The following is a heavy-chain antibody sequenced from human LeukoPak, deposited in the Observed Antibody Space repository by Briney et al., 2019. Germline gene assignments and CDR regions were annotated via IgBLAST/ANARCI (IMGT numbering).Heavy chain of an antibody. CDR3: AKAYSYGVSYFDY. CDR1: GFTFDDYA. CDR2: ISWNSGSI. Sequence: GGSLRLSCAASGFTFDDYAMHWVRQAPGKGLEWVSGISWNSGSIGYADSVKGRFTISRDNAKNSLYLQMNSLRAEDTALYYCAKAYSYGVSYFDYWGQGTLVTVSS. V-gene: IGHV3-9*01. J-gene: IGHJ4*02. D-gene: IGHD5-18*01.